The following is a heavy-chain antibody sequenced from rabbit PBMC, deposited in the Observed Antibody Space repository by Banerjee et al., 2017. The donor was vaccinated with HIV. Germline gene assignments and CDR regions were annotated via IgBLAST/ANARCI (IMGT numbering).Heavy chain of an antibody. J-gene: IGHJ3*01. CDR1: GFDFSSSLY. CDR2: IDTGISGYT. V-gene: IGHV1S40*01. CDR3: ARGYAYGTSRLDL. D-gene: IGHD6-1*01. Sequence: QSLEESGGDLVKPEGSLTLTCKASGFDFSSSLYMCWVRQAPGKGLEWIGCIDTGISGYTTYASWAKGRFTISKTSSTTVTLQMTSLTAADTATYFCARGYAYGTSRLDLWGPGTLVTVS.